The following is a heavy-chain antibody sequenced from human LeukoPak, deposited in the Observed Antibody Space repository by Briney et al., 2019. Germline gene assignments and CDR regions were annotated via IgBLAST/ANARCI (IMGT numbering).Heavy chain of an antibody. CDR2: INPSGGST. Sequence: ASVKVSCKASGYTFTSYYLYWVRQAPGQGLEWMGIINPSGGSTNYAQKFQGRVTMTRDTSISTAYMELSRLRSDDTAVYYCARDNVIQYSSSWYDYWGQGTLVTVSS. CDR3: ARDNVIQYSSSWYDY. D-gene: IGHD6-13*01. CDR1: GYTFTSYY. J-gene: IGHJ4*02. V-gene: IGHV1-46*01.